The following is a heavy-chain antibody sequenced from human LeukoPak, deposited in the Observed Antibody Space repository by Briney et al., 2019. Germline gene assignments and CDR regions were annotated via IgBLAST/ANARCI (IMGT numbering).Heavy chain of an antibody. CDR1: GGSISSYY. CDR3: AREGHGRYYDSSGYPFDY. V-gene: IGHV4-4*07. CDR2: IYTSGST. J-gene: IGHJ4*02. Sequence: PSETLSLTCTVSGGSISSYYWSWIRQPAGKGLEWIGRIYTSGSTNYNPSLKSRVTMSVDTSKNQFSLKLSSVTAADTAVYYCAREGHGRYYDSSGYPFDYWGQGTLVTVSS. D-gene: IGHD3-22*01.